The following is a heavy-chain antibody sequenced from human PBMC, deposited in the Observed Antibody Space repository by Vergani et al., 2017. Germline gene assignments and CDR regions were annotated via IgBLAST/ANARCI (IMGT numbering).Heavy chain of an antibody. CDR2: ISGSGGST. CDR3: AKRGSSSLNYYYYYGMDV. D-gene: IGHD6-6*01. J-gene: IGHJ6*02. V-gene: IGHV3-23*01. CDR1: GFTFSSYA. Sequence: EVQLLESGGGLVQPGGSLRLSCAASGFTFSSYAMSWVRQAPGKGREWVSAISGSGGSTYYADSVKGRFTISRDNSKNTLNLKMNSLRAEDTDVYYCAKRGSSSLNYYYYYGMDVWGQGTTVTVSS.